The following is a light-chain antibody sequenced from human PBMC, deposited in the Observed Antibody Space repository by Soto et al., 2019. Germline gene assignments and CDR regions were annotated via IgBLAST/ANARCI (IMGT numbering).Light chain of an antibody. V-gene: IGLV2-14*01. Sequence: QSALTQPASVSGSPGQSITISCTGTSSDVGGYNYVSWYQQYPGKAPKLMIYDVSNRPSGVSNRFSGSKSGNTASLTISGLQDEDEADYYCSSYTSSSTHVVFGGGTKVTVL. CDR3: SSYTSSSTHVV. CDR2: DVS. CDR1: SSDVGGYNY. J-gene: IGLJ2*01.